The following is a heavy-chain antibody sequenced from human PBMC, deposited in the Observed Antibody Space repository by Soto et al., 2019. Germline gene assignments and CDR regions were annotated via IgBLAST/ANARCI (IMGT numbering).Heavy chain of an antibody. CDR3: AGVDSLIIPDVSDY. CDR2: VSKSDFT. D-gene: IGHD2-2*01. CDR1: GLNFNNYV. J-gene: IGHJ4*02. Sequence: LRRSCAVPGLNFNNYVINLVRQAPGKGLEWVSAVSKSDFTCDSDSGKGRCPSSRDIAKNSVSLEMNTLRAEDTAVYHRAGVDSLIIPDVSDYWGQRTMFTVSS. V-gene: IGHV3-21*01.